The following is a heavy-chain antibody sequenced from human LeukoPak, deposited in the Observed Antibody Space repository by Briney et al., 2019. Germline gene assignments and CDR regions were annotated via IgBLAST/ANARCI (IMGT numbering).Heavy chain of an antibody. CDR1: GFTFSSYW. J-gene: IGHJ4*02. CDR3: ARTHATAIHYDY. D-gene: IGHD4-17*01. Sequence: ASVKVSCAASGFTFSSYWMHWVRQAPGKGLVWVSRINSDGSSTSYADSVKGRFTISRDNAKNTLYLQMNSLRAEDTAVYYCARTHATAIHYDYWGQGTLVTVSS. CDR2: INSDGSST. V-gene: IGHV3-74*01.